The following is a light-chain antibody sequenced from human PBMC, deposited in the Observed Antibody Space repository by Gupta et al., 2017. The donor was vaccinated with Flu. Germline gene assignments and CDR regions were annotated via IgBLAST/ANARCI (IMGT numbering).Light chain of an antibody. CDR2: DAS. V-gene: IGKV3-11*01. CDR3: QQRSNWHPGFT. CDR1: QSVSSY. J-gene: IGKJ3*01. Sequence: LVLTPSPATLSLSPGQRATLTCRGRQSVSSYSDWYQQKPCQAPRLLIYDASNRATGIPARFSGSGAGTDCTLTISSREPEDFEVYYCQQRSNWHPGFTFGQGTKVDIK.